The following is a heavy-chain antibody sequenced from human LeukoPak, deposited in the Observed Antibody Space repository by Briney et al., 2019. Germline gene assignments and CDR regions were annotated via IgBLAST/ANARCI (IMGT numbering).Heavy chain of an antibody. CDR2: INHSGST. D-gene: IGHD6-13*01. CDR3: ARWTDSSSADY. Sequence: SETLSLTCAVYGGSFSGYYWSWVRQPPGKGLEWIGEINHSGSTNYNPSLKSRVTISVDTSKNQFSLKLSSVTAADTAVYYCARWTDSSSADYWGQGTLVTVSS. CDR1: GGSFSGYY. V-gene: IGHV4-34*01. J-gene: IGHJ4*02.